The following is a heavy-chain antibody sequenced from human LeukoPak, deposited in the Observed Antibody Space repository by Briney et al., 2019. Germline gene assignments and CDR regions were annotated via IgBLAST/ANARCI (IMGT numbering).Heavy chain of an antibody. D-gene: IGHD6-13*01. V-gene: IGHV3-30*03. CDR2: ISYDGSNK. CDR1: GFSFRTYG. J-gene: IGHJ3*02. Sequence: GRSLRLSCAASGFSFRTYGMHWVRQAPGKGLEWVAVISYDGSNKYYADSVKGRFTISRDNSKNTLYLQMNSLRAEDTAVYYCARASAAGDAFDIWGQGTMVTVSS. CDR3: ARASAAGDAFDI.